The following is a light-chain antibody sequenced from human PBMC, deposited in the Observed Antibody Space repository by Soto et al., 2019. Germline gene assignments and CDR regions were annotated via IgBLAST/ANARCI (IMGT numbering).Light chain of an antibody. V-gene: IGKV3-20*01. Sequence: IVLTPSPGTLSLSPGERATLSCRATQSVSSNYLAWYQQKAGQAPRLLIYGASSRATGIPDRFSGSGSGTDFTLTISRLEPEDFAVYYCQQYGRSPLTFCQGTRLEIK. CDR3: QQYGRSPLT. J-gene: IGKJ5*01. CDR1: QSVSSNY. CDR2: GAS.